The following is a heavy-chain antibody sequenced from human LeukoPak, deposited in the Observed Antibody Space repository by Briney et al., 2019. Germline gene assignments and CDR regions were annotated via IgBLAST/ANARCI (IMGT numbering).Heavy chain of an antibody. J-gene: IGHJ5*02. CDR2: VSTGGTGP. CDR1: GFTFSGYW. V-gene: IGHV3-74*01. D-gene: IGHD4-23*01. CDR3: ARDMGPYGGSPGAS. Sequence: PGGSLRLSCAASGFTFSGYWMHWVRQAPGKGLVWVSRVSTGGTGPSYADSVKGRFTISRDNAQNTLYLQMNSLSAEDTAVYFCARDMGPYGGSPGASWGQGTLVTVSS.